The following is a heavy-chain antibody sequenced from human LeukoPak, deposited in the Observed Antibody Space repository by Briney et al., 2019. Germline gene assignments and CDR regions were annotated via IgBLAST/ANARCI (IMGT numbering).Heavy chain of an antibody. CDR1: GGSFSGYY. V-gene: IGHV4-34*01. J-gene: IGHJ4*02. CDR2: INRSGST. CDR3: ARALVVSSFDY. D-gene: IGHD2-2*01. Sequence: SETLSLTCAVYGGSFSGYYWSWIRQPPGKGLEWIGEINRSGSTNYNPSLKSRVTISVDTSKNQFSLKLSSVTAADTAVYYCARALVVSSFDYWGQGTLVTVSS.